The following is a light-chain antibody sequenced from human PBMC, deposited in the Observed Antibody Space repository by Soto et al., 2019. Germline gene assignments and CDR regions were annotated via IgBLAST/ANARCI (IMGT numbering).Light chain of an antibody. J-gene: IGKJ1*01. CDR1: LSIISSY. Sequence: ETVLTQSPGTLSLSPGERATLSCRASLSIISSYLAWYQQKPGQAPRLLIYGASSRATGIPDRFSGSGSGTDFTLTINRLEPEDFAVYYCQQYGSSPRTFGQGTKVEIK. CDR3: QQYGSSPRT. CDR2: GAS. V-gene: IGKV3-20*01.